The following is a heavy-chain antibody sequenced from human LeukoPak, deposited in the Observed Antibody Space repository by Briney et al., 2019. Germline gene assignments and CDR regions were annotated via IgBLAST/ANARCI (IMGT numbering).Heavy chain of an antibody. V-gene: IGHV3-21*01. CDR1: GFPFSSYS. CDR2: ISSSSSYI. J-gene: IGHJ4*02. CDR3: ARDLPFDY. Sequence: PGRSLRLSCVASGFPFSSYSMNWVRQAPGKGLEWVSSISSSSSYIYYADSVKGRFTISRDNAKNSLYLQMNSLRAEDTAVYYCARDLPFDYWGQGTLVTVSS.